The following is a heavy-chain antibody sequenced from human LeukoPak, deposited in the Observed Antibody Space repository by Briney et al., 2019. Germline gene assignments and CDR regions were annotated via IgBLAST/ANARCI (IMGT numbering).Heavy chain of an antibody. Sequence: SETLSLTCTVSGGSISSYYWSWIRQPPGKGLEWIGYIYYSGSTNYNPSLKSRVTISVDTSKNQFSLKLSSVTAADTAVYYCARARVSVGYCSGGSCYYYGMDVWGQGTTVTVS. D-gene: IGHD2-15*01. V-gene: IGHV4-59*01. CDR2: IYYSGST. CDR3: ARARVSVGYCSGGSCYYYGMDV. CDR1: GGSISSYY. J-gene: IGHJ6*02.